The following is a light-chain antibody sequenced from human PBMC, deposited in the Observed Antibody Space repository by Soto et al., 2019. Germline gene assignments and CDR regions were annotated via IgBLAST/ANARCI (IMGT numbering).Light chain of an antibody. CDR2: DAS. CDR3: QQYENYWT. Sequence: DIHLTQTPSTLSASILDIVSISFRASQSISSWLAWYQHKPGKAPKLLIYDASNLDSGVPSRFSGSGSGTEFSLTISNLQTDDCATYYCQQYENYWTFGQGTKVDIK. CDR1: QSISSW. J-gene: IGKJ1*01. V-gene: IGKV1-5*01.